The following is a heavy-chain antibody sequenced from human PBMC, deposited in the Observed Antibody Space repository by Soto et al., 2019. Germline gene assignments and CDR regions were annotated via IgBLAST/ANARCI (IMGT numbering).Heavy chain of an antibody. CDR2: INPNSGGT. D-gene: IGHD2-2*01. V-gene: IGHV1-2*02. CDR3: ARGRPRIVVVPAAGSNWFDP. Sequence: ASVKVSCKASGYTFTGYYMHWVRQAPGQGPEWMGWINPNSGGTNYAQKFQGRVTMTRDTSISTAYMELSRLRSDDTAVYYCARGRPRIVVVPAAGSNWFDPWGQGTLVTVSS. CDR1: GYTFTGYY. J-gene: IGHJ5*02.